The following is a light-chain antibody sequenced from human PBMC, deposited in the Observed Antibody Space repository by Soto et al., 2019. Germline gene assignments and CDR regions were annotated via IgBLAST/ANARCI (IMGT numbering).Light chain of an antibody. Sequence: QSVLTQPPSASGSPGQSLTISCTGTSSDVGGYNYVSWYQQHPGKAPKLMIYEVTKRPSGVPDRFSGSKSGNTASLTVSGLQAEDEPDYYCSSYAGSKTLFGGGTKLTVL. CDR3: SSYAGSKTL. CDR2: EVT. CDR1: SSDVGGYNY. J-gene: IGLJ2*01. V-gene: IGLV2-8*01.